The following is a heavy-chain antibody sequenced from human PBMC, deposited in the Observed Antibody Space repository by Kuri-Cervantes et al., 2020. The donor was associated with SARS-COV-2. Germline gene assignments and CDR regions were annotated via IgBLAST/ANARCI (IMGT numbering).Heavy chain of an antibody. CDR2: ISSSTSYI. J-gene: IGHJ6*02. D-gene: IGHD3-22*01. CDR3: AKSFLSLGYDSSGFEAGMDV. V-gene: IGHV3-21*01. Sequence: GESLKISCAASGFTFTYYSMNWVRQAPGKGLEWVSTISSSTSYIYYAESLKGRFTISRDNSKNTLYLQMNSLRAEDTAVYYCAKSFLSLGYDSSGFEAGMDVWGQGTTVTVSS. CDR1: GFTFTYYS.